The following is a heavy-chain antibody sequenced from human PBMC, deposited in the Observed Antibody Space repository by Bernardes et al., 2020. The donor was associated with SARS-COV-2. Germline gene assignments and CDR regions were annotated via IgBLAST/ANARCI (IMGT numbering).Heavy chain of an antibody. J-gene: IGHJ5*02. CDR2: IYHNGAT. Sequence: SETLSLTCDVSGDSISNVHWCSLVRQSPGTVLEWIGEIYHNGATNYNPSLKSRVTISVDKSKNQFSLKLTSVTAADTAVYYCVRAGAYCLDLWGPGVLVTV. D-gene: IGHD2-15*01. CDR1: GDSISNVHW. CDR3: VRAGAYCLDL. V-gene: IGHV4-4*02.